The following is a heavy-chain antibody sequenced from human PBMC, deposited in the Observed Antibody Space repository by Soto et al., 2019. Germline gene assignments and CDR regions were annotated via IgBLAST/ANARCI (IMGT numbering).Heavy chain of an antibody. CDR3: ARPTTASLYFDY. CDR2: IYPGDSDT. D-gene: IGHD5-12*01. CDR1: GYSFTNYW. Sequence: GESRKISCKVSGYSFTNYWIGWVRQLPGKGLEWMGTIYPGDSDTKYSQSFRGQVTISADNSISTAYLQWSSLKASDTAVYYCARPTTASLYFDYWGQGTLVTVSS. V-gene: IGHV5-51*01. J-gene: IGHJ4*02.